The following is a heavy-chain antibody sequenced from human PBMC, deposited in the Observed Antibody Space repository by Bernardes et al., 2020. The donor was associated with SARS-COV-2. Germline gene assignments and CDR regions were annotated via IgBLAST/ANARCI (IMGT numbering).Heavy chain of an antibody. CDR3: ARGAAVAGTSLSSFDY. J-gene: IGHJ4*02. V-gene: IGHV3-13*04. Sequence: GGSLRLSCAASGFTFSSYDMHWVRQATGKGLEWVSSIGIAGDTYYPGSVKGRFTSSRENAKNYLYLQMNSLRAGDTAVYYCARGAAVAGTSLSSFDYWGQGTLVTVSS. D-gene: IGHD6-19*01. CDR2: IGIAGDT. CDR1: GFTFSSYD.